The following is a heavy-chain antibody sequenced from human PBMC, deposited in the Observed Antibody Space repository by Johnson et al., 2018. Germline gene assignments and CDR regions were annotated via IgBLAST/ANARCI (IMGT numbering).Heavy chain of an antibody. J-gene: IGHJ1*01. V-gene: IGHV3-15*01. Sequence: VQLVESGGGLVKPGGSLRLSCAASGFTFSNAWMSWVRQAPGKGLEWVGRIKSKTDGGTTDYAAPVNGRFTISRDDSKNTLYLQMNSLKTEDTAVYYCTTDSSGYYYSYSKEYFQHWGQGTLVTVSS. CDR3: TTDSSGYYYSYSKEYFQH. CDR2: IKSKTDGGTT. D-gene: IGHD3-22*01. CDR1: GFTFSNAW.